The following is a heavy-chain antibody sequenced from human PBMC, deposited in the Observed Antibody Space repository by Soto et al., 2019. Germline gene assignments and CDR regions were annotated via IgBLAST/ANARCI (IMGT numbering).Heavy chain of an antibody. CDR2: IVGSGSST. Sequence: PGGSLRLSCAASGFTFSNYAMSWVRQAPGKGLEWVSAIVGSGSSTYYADSVKGRFTISRDNSKNTLYVQMNSLRAEDTALYCCAKRGDYSGSSQCFDSWGQGTLVTVSS. D-gene: IGHD1-26*01. CDR1: GFTFSNYA. V-gene: IGHV3-23*01. CDR3: AKRGDYSGSSQCFDS. J-gene: IGHJ4*02.